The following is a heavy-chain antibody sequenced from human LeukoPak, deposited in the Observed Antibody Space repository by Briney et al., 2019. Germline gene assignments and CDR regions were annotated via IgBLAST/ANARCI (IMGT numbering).Heavy chain of an antibody. Sequence: GGSLRLSCAASGFTFSSYAMSWVRQAPGKGLEWVSVISGSGGSTYYADSVKGRFTISRDNSKNTLYLQMNSLRAEDTAVYYCARVYYDYVWGSYPLYYFDYWGQGTLVTVSS. CDR2: ISGSGGST. CDR1: GFTFSSYA. D-gene: IGHD3-16*02. J-gene: IGHJ4*02. CDR3: ARVYYDYVWGSYPLYYFDY. V-gene: IGHV3-23*01.